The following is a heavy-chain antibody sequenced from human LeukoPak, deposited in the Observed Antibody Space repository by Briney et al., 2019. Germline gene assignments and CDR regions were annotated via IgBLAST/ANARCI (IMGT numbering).Heavy chain of an antibody. J-gene: IGHJ6*04. Sequence: SQTLSLTCAISGDSVSSNSAAWNWIRQSPSRGLEWLGRTYYRSKWYNDYAVSVKSRITINPDTSKNQFSLQLNSVTPEDTAVYYCARDEYYYGSGSYYTIGMDVWGKGTTVTVSS. V-gene: IGHV6-1*01. CDR2: TYYRSKWYN. CDR3: ARDEYYYGSGSYYTIGMDV. D-gene: IGHD3-10*01. CDR1: GDSVSSNSAA.